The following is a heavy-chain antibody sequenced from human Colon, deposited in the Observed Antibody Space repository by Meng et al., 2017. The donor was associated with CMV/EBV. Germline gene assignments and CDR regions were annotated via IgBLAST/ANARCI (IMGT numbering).Heavy chain of an antibody. CDR1: GYTFTDYY. CDR2: VNPNSGGT. CDR3: VRNLKKFPVSGLDV. J-gene: IGHJ6*02. Sequence: GESLKISCKTSGYTFTDYYVLWVRQAPGQGLEWMGWVNPNSGGTNSAVKFLGRVTMTADSSVATVYLEVHNLRSDDTAVYYCVRNLKKFPVSGLDVWGQGTTVTVSS. D-gene: IGHD5/OR15-5a*01. V-gene: IGHV1-2*02.